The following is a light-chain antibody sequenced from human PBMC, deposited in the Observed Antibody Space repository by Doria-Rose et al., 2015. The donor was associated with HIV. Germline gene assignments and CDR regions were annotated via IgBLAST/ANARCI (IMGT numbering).Light chain of an antibody. CDR1: QSITRW. CDR2: KSS. J-gene: IGKJ2*02. CDR3: QQYNSYSPWT. Sequence: TQSPSTLSASVGDSVTITCRASQSITRWLAWYQQKPVKAPKLLIYKSSLVESGVPSRFSDSVSGTEFTLTISSLQPDDFATYYCQQYNSYSPWTFGPGTKLEIK. V-gene: IGKV1-5*03.